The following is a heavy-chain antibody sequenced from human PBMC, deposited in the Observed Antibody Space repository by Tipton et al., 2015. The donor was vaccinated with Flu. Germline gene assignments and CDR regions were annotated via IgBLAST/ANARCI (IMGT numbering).Heavy chain of an antibody. CDR1: GDSLSRDGVA. CDR2: TYYRSKWSS. D-gene: IGHD5-18*01. J-gene: IGHJ4*02. CDR3: VRGAHSAFDH. Sequence: PGLVKPSQTLSLTCAISGDSLSRDGVAWNWIRLSPSRGLEWLGRTYYRSKWSSDYATSVRSRITINPDTSKNQFSLQLNSVTPEDTAVYFCVRGAHSAFDHWAQGTPVTVSA. V-gene: IGHV6-1*01.